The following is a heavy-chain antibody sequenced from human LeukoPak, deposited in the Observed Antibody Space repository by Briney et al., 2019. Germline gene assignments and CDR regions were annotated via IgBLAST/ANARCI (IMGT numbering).Heavy chain of an antibody. V-gene: IGHV4-59*01. D-gene: IGHD2-21*02. CDR3: ARTVVVTAIRPYYFDY. J-gene: IGHJ4*02. CDR1: GGSISSYY. Sequence: SETLSLTCTVSGGSISSYYWSWIRQPPGKGLEWIGYIYYSGSTNYNPSLKSRVTISVDTSKNQFSLKLSSVTAADTAVYYCARTVVVTAIRPYYFDYWGQGTLVTVSS. CDR2: IYYSGST.